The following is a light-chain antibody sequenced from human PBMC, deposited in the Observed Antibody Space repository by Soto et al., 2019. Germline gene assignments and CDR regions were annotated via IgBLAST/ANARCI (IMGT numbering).Light chain of an antibody. Sequence: DVLLTQSPLSSPVTLGQPASISCRSSQSLVHSDGYTYLSWLQQRTGQPPRLLIYRISNRFSGVPDRFSGSGAGTDFTLNISRVEAEDVAVYYCAQETHFPRTFGQGTKVEI. J-gene: IGKJ1*01. CDR3: AQETHFPRT. V-gene: IGKV2-24*01. CDR2: RIS. CDR1: QSLVHSDGYTY.